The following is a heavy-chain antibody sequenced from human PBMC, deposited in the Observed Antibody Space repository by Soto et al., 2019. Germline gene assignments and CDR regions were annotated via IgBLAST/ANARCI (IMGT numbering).Heavy chain of an antibody. CDR2: ISYDGSNK. V-gene: IGHV3-30*18. D-gene: IGHD3-22*01. J-gene: IGHJ4*02. Sequence: GGSLRLSCAASGFTFSSYGMHWVRQAPGKGLEWVAVISYDGSNKYYADSVKGRFTISRDNSKNTLYLQMNSLRAEDTAVYYCAKALGIYDSSGYQLGELDYWGQGTLVTVSS. CDR3: AKALGIYDSSGYQLGELDY. CDR1: GFTFSSYG.